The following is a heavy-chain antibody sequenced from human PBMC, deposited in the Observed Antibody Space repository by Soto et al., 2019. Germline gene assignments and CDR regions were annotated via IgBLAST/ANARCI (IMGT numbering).Heavy chain of an antibody. D-gene: IGHD6-13*01. CDR1: GYTFTSYA. CDR3: ARDREFSGGSWYYYYYGMDV. CDR2: INTNTGNP. V-gene: IGHV7-4-1*01. J-gene: IGHJ6*02. Sequence: ASMKVSCKASGYTFTSYAMNWVRQAPGQGLEWMGWINTNTGNPTYAQGFTGRFVFSLDTSVSTAYLQICSLKAEDTAVYYCARDREFSGGSWYYYYYGMDVWGQGTTVTVSS.